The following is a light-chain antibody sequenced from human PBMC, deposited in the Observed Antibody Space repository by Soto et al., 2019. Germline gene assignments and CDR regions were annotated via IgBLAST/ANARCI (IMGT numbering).Light chain of an antibody. CDR3: QQSYSTPQT. CDR2: AAS. CDR1: QSISSY. Sequence: DIQMTQSPSSLSASVGDRVTITCRASQSISSYLNWYQQKPGKAPKLLIYAASSLQSGVPSRFSGSGSGTDFTLPISSLQHEDLATYYCQQSYSTPQTFG. J-gene: IGKJ1*01. V-gene: IGKV1-39*01.